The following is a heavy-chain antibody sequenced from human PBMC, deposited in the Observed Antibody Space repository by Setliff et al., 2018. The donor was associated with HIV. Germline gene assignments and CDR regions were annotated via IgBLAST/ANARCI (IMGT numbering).Heavy chain of an antibody. CDR3: ATPRTPQLYCSGGSCFDAFDL. CDR1: EYVFTTYA. J-gene: IGHJ3*01. CDR2: INTNTGDP. D-gene: IGHD2-15*01. V-gene: IGHV7-4-1*02. Sequence: ASVKVSCKASEYVFTTYAMNWVRQAPGQGLEWMGWINTNTGDPTYAQGFTGRFVFSLDTSVSTAYLQISSLKAEDTAVYYCATPRTPQLYCSGGSCFDAFDLWGQGTMVTVSS.